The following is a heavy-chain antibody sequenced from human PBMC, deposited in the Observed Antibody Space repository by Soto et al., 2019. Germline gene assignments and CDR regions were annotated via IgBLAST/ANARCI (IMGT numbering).Heavy chain of an antibody. V-gene: IGHV4-31*03. CDR3: ARDGYNYERYYFDY. Sequence: PSETLSLTCTVSGASISSGGYYWSWIRQHPEKGLEWIGYSYYSGSTYYNPSLKSRVSISVDTSKNQFSLRAEDTAVYYCARDGYNYERYYFDYWGQGTLVTVSS. D-gene: IGHD5-12*01. CDR2: SYYSGST. J-gene: IGHJ4*02. CDR1: GASISSGGYY.